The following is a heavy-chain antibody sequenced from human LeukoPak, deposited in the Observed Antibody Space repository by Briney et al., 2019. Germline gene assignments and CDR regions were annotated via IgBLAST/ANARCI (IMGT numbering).Heavy chain of an antibody. CDR3: ANLYSSGWYGSA. J-gene: IGHJ4*02. D-gene: IGHD6-19*01. CDR2: MHYRGCT. V-gene: IGHV4-59*11. Sequence: SETLSLTCTVSGGSLSSHYWSWIRQSPGKGLEWIGFMHYRGCTNSNPSLRSRVTISMDPSKNQLSLKLSSVTAADTAVYYCANLYSSGWYGSAWGQGTLVTVSS. CDR1: GGSLSSHY.